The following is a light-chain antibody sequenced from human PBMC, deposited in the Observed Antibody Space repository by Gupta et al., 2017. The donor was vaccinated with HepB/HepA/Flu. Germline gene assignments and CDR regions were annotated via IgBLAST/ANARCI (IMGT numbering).Light chain of an antibody. CDR3: SSVPYTTLIV. J-gene: IGLJ3*02. CDR2: DVT. Sequence: QSALTLPASLSASPGPSITISCTSTSSDVGDYNDVSWYQQHPGKAHKLLIYDVTNRPSGISNRFSGSKSGNTASLTISGLQDEDEADYYCSSVPYTTLIVFGGGTKVTVL. CDR1: SSDVGDYND. V-gene: IGLV2-14*01.